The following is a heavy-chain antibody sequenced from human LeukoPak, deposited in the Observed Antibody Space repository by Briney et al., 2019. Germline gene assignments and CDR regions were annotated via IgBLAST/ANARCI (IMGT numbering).Heavy chain of an antibody. CDR1: GYTFISYD. CDR2: MNPNSGNT. V-gene: IGHV1-8*01. CDR3: ARTYSSSWYRVSPYNWFDP. D-gene: IGHD6-13*01. Sequence: ASVKVSCKASGYTFISYDINWVRQATGQGLEWMGWMNPNSGNTGYAQKFQGRVTMTRNTSISTAYMELSSLRSEDTAVYYCARTYSSSWYRVSPYNWFDPWGQGTLVTVSS. J-gene: IGHJ5*02.